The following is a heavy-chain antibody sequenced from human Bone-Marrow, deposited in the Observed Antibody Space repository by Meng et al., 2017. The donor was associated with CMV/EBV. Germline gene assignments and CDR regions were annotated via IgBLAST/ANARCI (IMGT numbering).Heavy chain of an antibody. J-gene: IGHJ4*02. D-gene: IGHD4-17*01. V-gene: IGHV4-39*07. Sequence: GSLRLSCNVSGVSISGNNYYWAWIRQPPGKGLEWIGSVYHIGHPYYHPSFKSRVTISADTSKNQFFLKVSPVTAADTAIYYCARATGSFGDYAYWGQGILVTVSS. CDR3: ARATGSFGDYAY. CDR1: GVSISGNNYY. CDR2: VYHIGHP.